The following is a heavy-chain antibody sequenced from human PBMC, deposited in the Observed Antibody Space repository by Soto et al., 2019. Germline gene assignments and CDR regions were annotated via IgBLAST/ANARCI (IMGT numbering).Heavy chain of an antibody. CDR2: IYYRGNT. V-gene: IGHV4-39*01. J-gene: IGHJ4*02. Sequence: SDTLSLTCSVSGDSINSDNYYWGWIRQPPGKGLEWIGSIYYRGNTYYNPSLKTRVTISLDKSKSQFSLKLNSVTAADSAVYFCARLEGLATLTSYLDYWGQGILVTVSS. CDR1: GDSINSDNYY. CDR3: ARLEGLATLTSYLDY.